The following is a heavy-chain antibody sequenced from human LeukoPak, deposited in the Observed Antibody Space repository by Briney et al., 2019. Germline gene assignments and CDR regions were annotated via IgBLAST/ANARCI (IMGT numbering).Heavy chain of an antibody. CDR2: IRYDGSNK. D-gene: IGHD1-26*01. CDR1: GFTFSSYG. CDR3: AKSPPSGSYYYGLFDY. V-gene: IGHV3-30*02. J-gene: IGHJ4*02. Sequence: GGSLRLSCAASGFTFSSYGMHWVRQAPGKGLEWVAFIRYDGSNKYYADSVKGRFTISRDNSKNTLYLQMNSLRAEDTAVYYCAKSPPSGSYYYGLFDYWGQGTLVTVSS.